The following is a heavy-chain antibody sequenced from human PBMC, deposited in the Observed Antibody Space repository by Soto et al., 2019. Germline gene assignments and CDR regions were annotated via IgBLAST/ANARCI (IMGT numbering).Heavy chain of an antibody. V-gene: IGHV4-31*03. D-gene: IGHD2-8*01. J-gene: IGHJ4*02. Sequence: QVQLQESGPGLVKPSETLSLTCTVSGGSISSSCYYWSWIRQHPGKGLEWIGYIHYSGNTYYNPSLKSRVTISVDTSKNQFSLRLSSVTAADTAVYYCAKSLTVNADFDCWGQGTLVTVSS. CDR1: GGSISSSCYY. CDR3: AKSLTVNADFDC. CDR2: IHYSGNT.